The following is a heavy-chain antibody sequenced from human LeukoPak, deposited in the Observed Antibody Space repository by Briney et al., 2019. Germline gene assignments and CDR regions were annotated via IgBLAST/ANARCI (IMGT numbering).Heavy chain of an antibody. Sequence: SETLSLTCAVYGGSFSGYYWSWIRQPPGKGLEWIGEINHSGSTNYNPSLKSRVTMSVDTSKNQFSLKLSSVTAADTAVYYCARYSSSWLLNWFDPWGQGTLVTVSS. CDR1: GGSFSGYY. D-gene: IGHD6-13*01. J-gene: IGHJ5*02. CDR3: ARYSSSWLLNWFDP. CDR2: INHSGST. V-gene: IGHV4-34*10.